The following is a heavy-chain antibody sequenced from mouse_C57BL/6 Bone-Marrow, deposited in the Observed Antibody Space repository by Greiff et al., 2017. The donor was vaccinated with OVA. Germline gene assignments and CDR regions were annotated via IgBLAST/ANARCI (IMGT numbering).Heavy chain of an antibody. V-gene: IGHV1-72*01. CDR1: GYTFTSYW. Sequence: QVQLQQSGAELVKPGASVKLSCKASGYTFTSYWMHWVKQRPGRGLEWIGRIDPNSGGTKYNEKFKSKATLTVDKPSSTAYMQLSSLTSEDSAVYYCARRSGIYYGNLLAMDYWGQGTSVTVSS. J-gene: IGHJ4*01. CDR3: ARRSGIYYGNLLAMDY. D-gene: IGHD2-1*01. CDR2: IDPNSGGT.